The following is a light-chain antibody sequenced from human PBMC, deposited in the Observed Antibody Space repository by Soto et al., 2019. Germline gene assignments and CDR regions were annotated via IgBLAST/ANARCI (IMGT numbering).Light chain of an antibody. CDR1: QGISSY. Sequence: IRMTQSPSSFSASTGDRVTITCRASQGISSYLAWYQQKPGQAPKLLIYAASTLQTGVPSRFSGSGSGTDFTLTISRLQSEDVATYYCQQYYTYPRTFGQGTKVEIK. CDR3: QQYYTYPRT. V-gene: IGKV1-8*01. CDR2: AAS. J-gene: IGKJ1*01.